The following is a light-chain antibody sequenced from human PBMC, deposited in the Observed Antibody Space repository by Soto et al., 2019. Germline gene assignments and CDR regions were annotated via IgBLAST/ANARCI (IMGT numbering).Light chain of an antibody. V-gene: IGKV1-5*03. Sequence: DIQMTQSPSTLSASVGDRVTITCRASQSISYWLAWYQQRPGKAPNLLIYKASSLKSGVPSRFSGSGSGTEFTLTISSLQADDFATYYCQQYNSYSLTFGGGTKVDIK. CDR3: QQYNSYSLT. CDR1: QSISYW. CDR2: KAS. J-gene: IGKJ4*01.